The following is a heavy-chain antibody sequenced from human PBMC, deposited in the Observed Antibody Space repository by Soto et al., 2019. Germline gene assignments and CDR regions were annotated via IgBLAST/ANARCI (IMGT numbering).Heavy chain of an antibody. CDR2: ISGSGDTT. CDR1: GFTFSSYA. J-gene: IGHJ4*02. CDR3: AKAGGIYCSTTSCQFDY. D-gene: IGHD2-2*01. Sequence: SGGSLRLSCAASGFTFSSYAMGWVRQAPGKGLEWVSGISGSGDTTLYADSVKGRFTISRDNSKNTLYLHMNSLRAEDTAVYYCAKAGGIYCSTTSCQFDYWGLGTLVTVSS. V-gene: IGHV3-23*01.